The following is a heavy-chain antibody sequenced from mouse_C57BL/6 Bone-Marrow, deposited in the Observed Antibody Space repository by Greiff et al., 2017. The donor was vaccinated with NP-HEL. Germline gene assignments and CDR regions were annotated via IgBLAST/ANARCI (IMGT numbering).Heavy chain of an antibody. J-gene: IGHJ2*01. CDR1: GYTFTSYW. V-gene: IGHV1-64*01. D-gene: IGHD1-1*02. Sequence: QVQLQQPGAELVKPGASVKLSCKASGYTFTSYWMHWVKQRPGQGLEWIGMIHPNSGSTNYNEKFKSKATLTVDKSSSTAYMQLSSLTSEDSAVYYCARERAYYPYVDYWGQGTTLTVSS. CDR2: IHPNSGST. CDR3: ARERAYYPYVDY.